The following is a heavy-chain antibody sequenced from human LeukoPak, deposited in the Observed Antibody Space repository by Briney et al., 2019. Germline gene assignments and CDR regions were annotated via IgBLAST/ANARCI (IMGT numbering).Heavy chain of an antibody. CDR2: IIPIFGTA. CDR1: RGTFSSYA. D-gene: IGHD5-12*01. CDR3: ARDSWSSVGTQGD. Sequence: SSVKVSCKASRGTFSSYAISWVGQAPGQGLEWMGRIIPIFGTANYAQNFQGRVTITTDESTSTAYMELSSLRSENTAVYYCARDSWSSVGTQGDGGQGTLVTVSS. J-gene: IGHJ4*02. V-gene: IGHV1-69*05.